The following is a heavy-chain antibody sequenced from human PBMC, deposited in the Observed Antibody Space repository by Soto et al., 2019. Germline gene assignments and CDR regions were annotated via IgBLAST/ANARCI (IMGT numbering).Heavy chain of an antibody. V-gene: IGHV1-46*03. CDR1: GYTFTIDY. CDR2: INPSGGST. D-gene: IGHD3-10*01. CDR3: ARDLGYYGSGSYLGYYFDY. J-gene: IGHJ4*02. Sequence: ASVKGSCKAAGYTFTIDYMHWGRQAPGQGLEWMGIINPSGGSTSYAQKFQGRVTMTRDTSTSTVYMELSSLRSEDTAVYYCARDLGYYGSGSYLGYYFDYWGQGTLVTVSS.